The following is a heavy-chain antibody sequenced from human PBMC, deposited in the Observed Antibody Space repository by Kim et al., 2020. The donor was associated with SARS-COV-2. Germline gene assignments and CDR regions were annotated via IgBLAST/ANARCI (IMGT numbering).Heavy chain of an antibody. CDR2: ISGSGGST. CDR1: GFTFSSYA. CDR3: AKTGYYDSSGYYYGYFDY. Sequence: GGSLRLSCAASGFTFSSYAMSWVRQAPGKGLEWVSAISGSGGSTYYADSVKGRFTISRDNSKNTLYLQMNSLRAEDTAVYYCAKTGYYDSSGYYYGYFDYWGQGTLVTVSS. D-gene: IGHD3-22*01. J-gene: IGHJ4*02. V-gene: IGHV3-23*01.